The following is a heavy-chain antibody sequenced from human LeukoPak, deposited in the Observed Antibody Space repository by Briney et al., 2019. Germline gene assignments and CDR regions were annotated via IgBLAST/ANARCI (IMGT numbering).Heavy chain of an antibody. J-gene: IGHJ4*02. CDR3: ARDRSELLRYFDWFPTLWT. D-gene: IGHD3-9*01. Sequence: PGGSLRLSCAASGFTFSSYAMHWVRQAPGKGLEWVAVISYDGSNKYYSDSVKGRFTISRDNSKNTLYLQMNSLRAEDTAVYYCARDRSELLRYFDWFPTLWTWGQGTLVTVSS. V-gene: IGHV3-30-3*01. CDR1: GFTFSSYA. CDR2: ISYDGSNK.